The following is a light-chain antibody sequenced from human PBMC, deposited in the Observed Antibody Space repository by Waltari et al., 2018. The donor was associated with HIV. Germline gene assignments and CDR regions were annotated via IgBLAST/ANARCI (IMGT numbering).Light chain of an antibody. CDR2: ANT. J-gene: IGLJ2*01. Sequence: QSVLPQPPSVSGAPGPGVPISCTGSNSNIGAGYHVHRYQQLPGRAPRLLISANTNRPSGVPDRFSGSTSGTSASLAITGLQAEDEADYYCQSHDSSLRGVVFGGGTKLTVL. CDR1: NSNIGAGYH. V-gene: IGLV1-40*01. CDR3: QSHDSSLRGVV.